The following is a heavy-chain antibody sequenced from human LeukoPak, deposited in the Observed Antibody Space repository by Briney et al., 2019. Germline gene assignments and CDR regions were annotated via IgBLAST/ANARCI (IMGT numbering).Heavy chain of an antibody. D-gene: IGHD2-21*02. CDR2: INPSGGST. J-gene: IGHJ3*02. CDR1: GYNFTGYY. Sequence: ASVTVSCQASGYNFTGYYMHWLRQSPGQGHEWMGIINPSGGSTSYAQKFQGRVTMTRDTSTSTVYMELSSLRSEDTAVYYCAREAYCGGDCYSEIGAFDIWGQGTMVTVSS. CDR3: AREAYCGGDCYSEIGAFDI. V-gene: IGHV1-46*01.